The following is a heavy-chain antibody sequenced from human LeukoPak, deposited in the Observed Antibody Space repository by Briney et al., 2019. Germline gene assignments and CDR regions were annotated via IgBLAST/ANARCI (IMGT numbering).Heavy chain of an antibody. CDR2: IYYSGST. V-gene: IGHV4-39*07. CDR3: ARVWVLRDYYDILTGYPSPYYMDV. Sequence: PSETLSLTCTVSGGSISSSSYYWGWIRRPPGKGLEWIGSIYYSGSTYYNPSLKGRVTISVDTSKNQFSLKLSSVTAADTAVYYCARVWVLRDYYDILTGYPSPYYMDVWGKGTTVTVSS. J-gene: IGHJ6*03. D-gene: IGHD3-9*01. CDR1: GGSISSSSYY.